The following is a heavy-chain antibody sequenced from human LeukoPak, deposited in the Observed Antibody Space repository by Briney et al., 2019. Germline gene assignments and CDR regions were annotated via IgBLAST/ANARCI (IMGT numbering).Heavy chain of an antibody. CDR1: GYSFTSYW. CDR3: ARHGTYYYDSSGYYRD. V-gene: IGHV5-51*01. D-gene: IGHD3-22*01. CDR2: IYPGDSDT. Sequence: GESLKISCKGSGYSFTSYWIGWVRQMPGKGLEWMGIIYPGDSDTRYSPSFQGQVTISADKSISTAYLQWSSLKASDTAMYYCARHGTYYYDSSGYYRDWGQGTLVTVSS. J-gene: IGHJ4*02.